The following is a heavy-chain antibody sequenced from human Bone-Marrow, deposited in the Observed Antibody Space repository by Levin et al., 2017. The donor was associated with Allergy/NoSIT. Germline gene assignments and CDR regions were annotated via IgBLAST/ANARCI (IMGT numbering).Heavy chain of an antibody. D-gene: IGHD6-6*01. V-gene: IGHV1-18*01. CDR3: ARGSGSSSSGLEY. J-gene: IGHJ4*02. Sequence: GESLKISCKASGYTFISYDISWVRQAPGQGLEWMGWIKSYNGNTNYAQKVQGRVTLTTDTSTSTAYMELRSLRSDDTAVYYCARGSGSSSSGLEYWGQGTLITVPS. CDR2: IKSYNGNT. CDR1: GYTFISYD.